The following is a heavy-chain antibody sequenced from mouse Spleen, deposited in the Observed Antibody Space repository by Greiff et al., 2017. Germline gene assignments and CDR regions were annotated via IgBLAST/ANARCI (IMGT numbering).Heavy chain of an antibody. CDR2: ISSGGSYT. D-gene: IGHD2-3*01. V-gene: IGHV5-6*01. J-gene: IGHJ2*01. CDR1: GFTFSSYG. CDR3: ARRDGYFDY. Sequence: EVQVVESGGDLVKPGGSLKLSCAASGFTFSSYGMSWVRQTPDKRLEWVATISSGGSYTYYPDSVKGRFTISRDNAKNTLYLQMSSLKSEDTAMYYCARRDGYFDYWGQGTTLTVSS.